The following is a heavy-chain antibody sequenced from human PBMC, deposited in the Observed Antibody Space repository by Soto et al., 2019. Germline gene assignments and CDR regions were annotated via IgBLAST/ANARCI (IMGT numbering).Heavy chain of an antibody. V-gene: IGHV3-23*01. CDR1: EGKFIGHA. D-gene: IGHD2-2*02. CDR3: ANDIRPNDY. J-gene: IGHJ4*01. CDR2: ISISGGNT. Sequence: PGRSKRLSSGVAEGKFIGHARSWIRQAPGKGLEWVSSISISGGNTYYADSVRGRFTISRDNSKNTLYLHMNSLTAEDTAIYHCANDIRPNDYCGQGTLVTVSS.